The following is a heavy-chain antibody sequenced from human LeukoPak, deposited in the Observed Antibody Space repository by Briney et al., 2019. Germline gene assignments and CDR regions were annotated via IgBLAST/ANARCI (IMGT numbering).Heavy chain of an antibody. D-gene: IGHD6-13*01. CDR1: GGTFSSYA. J-gene: IGHJ3*02. CDR2: IIPILGIA. CDR3: ARIAAAEAFDI. V-gene: IGHV1-69*04. Sequence: SVKVSCKASGGTFSSYAISWVRQAPGQGLKWMGRIIPILGIANYAQKFQGRVTITADKSTSTAYMELSSLRSEDTAVYYCARIAAAEAFDIWGQGTMVTVSS.